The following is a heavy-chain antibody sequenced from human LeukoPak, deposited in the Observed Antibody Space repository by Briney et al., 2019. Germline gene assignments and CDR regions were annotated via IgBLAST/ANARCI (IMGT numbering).Heavy chain of an antibody. CDR2: INWNGGST. J-gene: IGHJ4*02. CDR3: ARDGEATMVRGVIILADY. D-gene: IGHD3-10*01. V-gene: IGHV3-20*04. CDR1: GFTFDDYG. Sequence: GGSLRLSCAASGFTFDDYGMSWVRQAPGKGLEWVSGINWNGGSTGYADSVKGRFTISRDNAKNSLYLQMNSLRAEDTALYYCARDGEATMVRGVIILADYWGQGNPGHRLL.